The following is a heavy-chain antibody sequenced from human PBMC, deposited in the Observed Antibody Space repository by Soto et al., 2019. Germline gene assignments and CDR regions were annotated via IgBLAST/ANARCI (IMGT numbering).Heavy chain of an antibody. CDR3: ARQFNIVLVPVGTDY. Sequence: PSETLSLTCTVSGGSISTYYWTWIRQPPGKGLEWIGHIYSSGSTNYNPSLKSRLTISVDTSRNQFSLKLSSVTAADTAVYYCARQFNIVLVPVGTDYWGQGTLVTVSS. D-gene: IGHD2-2*01. V-gene: IGHV4-59*08. CDR2: IYSSGST. J-gene: IGHJ4*02. CDR1: GGSISTYY.